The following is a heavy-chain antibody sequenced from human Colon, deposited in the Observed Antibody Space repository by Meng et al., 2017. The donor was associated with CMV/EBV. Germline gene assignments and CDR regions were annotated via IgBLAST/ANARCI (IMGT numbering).Heavy chain of an antibody. V-gene: IGHV3-7*01. J-gene: IGHJ4*02. Sequence: ETLSLTCTVSGYSISSGYYWGWVRQAPGKGLEWVANIKQDGSEKYYVDSVKGRFTISRDNAKNSLYLQMNSLRAEDTAVYYCARGRGVFDYWGQGTLVTISS. D-gene: IGHD2-8*01. CDR2: IKQDGSEK. CDR1: GYSISSGYY. CDR3: ARGRGVFDY.